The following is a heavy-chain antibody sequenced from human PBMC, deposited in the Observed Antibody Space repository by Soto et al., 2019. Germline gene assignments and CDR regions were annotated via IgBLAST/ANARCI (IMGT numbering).Heavy chain of an antibody. CDR3: TRNAFYYNSSGYHDGFDI. CDR2: ISPKSGGT. D-gene: IGHD3-22*01. J-gene: IGHJ3*02. V-gene: IGHV1-2*02. Sequence: QVQLVQSGAEVQKPGVSVKVSCKASGYTFSDYYVHWVRQAPGQGLEWMGWISPKSGGTNYAQKFQGRVTMTRDTSIFTAYMELSRLRSDDTAVYYCTRNAFYYNSSGYHDGFDIWGQGTLVTVSS. CDR1: GYTFSDYY.